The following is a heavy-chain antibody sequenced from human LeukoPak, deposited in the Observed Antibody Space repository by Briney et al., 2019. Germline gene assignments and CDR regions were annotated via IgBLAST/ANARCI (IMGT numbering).Heavy chain of an antibody. D-gene: IGHD3-22*01. CDR2: IDWDDDK. V-gene: IGHV2-70*11. J-gene: IGHJ4*02. CDR1: GFSLSTSGMC. CDR3: ARSSYYYDSSGYPLDY. Sequence: SGPALVKPTQTLTLTCTSSGFSLSTSGMCVSWIRQPPGKALEWLARIDWDDDKYYSTSLKTRLTISKDTSKNQVVLTMTNMDPVDTATYYCARSSYYYDSSGYPLDYWGQGTLVTVSS.